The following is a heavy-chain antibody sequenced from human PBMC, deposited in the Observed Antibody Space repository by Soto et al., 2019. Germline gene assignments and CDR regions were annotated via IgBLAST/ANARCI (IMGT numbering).Heavy chain of an antibody. J-gene: IGHJ4*02. Sequence: PVGSLRLSCAASGLTFSSYAMSWVRQAPGKGLEWVSHISNSGRSTKYADSVKGRFTISRDNSKNTLYLQMNSLRAEDTAIYYCAKDDLAYYDFWSWGQGTLVTVSS. D-gene: IGHD3-3*01. CDR3: AKDDLAYYDFWS. CDR2: ISNSGRST. CDR1: GLTFSSYA. V-gene: IGHV3-23*01.